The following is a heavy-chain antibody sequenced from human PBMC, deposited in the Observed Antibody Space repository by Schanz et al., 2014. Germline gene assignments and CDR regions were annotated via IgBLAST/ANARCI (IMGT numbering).Heavy chain of an antibody. D-gene: IGHD2-15*01. CDR2: ISHSGGSK. CDR3: AIGMGYCSGCTCYDYYYYGLDV. Sequence: DVQLLESGGGLVQPGGSLRLSCAASGFTFNSYAMTWVRQAPGKGLEWVSSISHSGGSKYYADSVKGRFTISRDNSENTLYLQMNSQSADDTAVFYCAIGMGYCSGCTCYDYYYYGLDVWGRGTTITVSS. V-gene: IGHV3-23*01. CDR1: GFTFNSYA. J-gene: IGHJ6*02.